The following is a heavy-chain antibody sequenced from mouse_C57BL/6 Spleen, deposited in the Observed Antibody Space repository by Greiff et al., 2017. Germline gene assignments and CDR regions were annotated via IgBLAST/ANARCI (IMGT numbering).Heavy chain of an antibody. J-gene: IGHJ4*01. CDR1: GFSLTSYA. CDR2: IWTGGGT. Sequence: VKLMESGPGLVAPSQSLSITCTVSGFSLTSYAISWVRQPPGKGLEWLGVIWTGGGTNYTSALKSRLSISKDNSKSQVFLKMNSLQTDDTARYYCARNNDGYPFYAMDYWGQGTSVTVSS. V-gene: IGHV2-9-1*01. CDR3: ARNNDGYPFYAMDY. D-gene: IGHD2-3*01.